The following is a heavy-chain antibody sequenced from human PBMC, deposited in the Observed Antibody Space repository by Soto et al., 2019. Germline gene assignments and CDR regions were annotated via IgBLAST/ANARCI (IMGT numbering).Heavy chain of an antibody. Sequence: QITLEESGPTLVKPTQTLTLTCTFSGFSLSTSGVAVGWIRQPPGKALEWLTLIYWDDDKSYSPSLKSRLTITWDTSKNPVVLTVTNMDPVDTGTYSCARALDYGGRWYFDFWGRGTLVTVSS. CDR2: IYWDDDK. V-gene: IGHV2-5*02. CDR1: GFSLSTSGVA. CDR3: ARALDYGGRWYFDF. D-gene: IGHD4-17*01. J-gene: IGHJ2*01.